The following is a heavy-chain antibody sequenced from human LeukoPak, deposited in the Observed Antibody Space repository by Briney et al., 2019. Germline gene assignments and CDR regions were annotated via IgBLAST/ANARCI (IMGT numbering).Heavy chain of an antibody. CDR3: ATATGRAPIWFGP. CDR2: IYSGGTT. CDR1: GFTVSSNY. J-gene: IGHJ5*02. V-gene: IGHV3-66*02. Sequence: PGGSLRLSCAASGFTVSSNYMSWVRQAPGKGLEWVSVIYSGGTTYYADSVKGRFTISRDNSKNTLYLQMSSLRTEDTAVYYCATATGRAPIWFGPWGLGTLVTVSS. D-gene: IGHD1-14*01.